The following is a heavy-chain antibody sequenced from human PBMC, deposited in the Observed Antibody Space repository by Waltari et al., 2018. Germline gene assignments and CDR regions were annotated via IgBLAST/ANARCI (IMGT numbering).Heavy chain of an antibody. V-gene: IGHV3-53*01. CDR3: ARGKWELPYYFDY. CDR1: GFTVSSNY. J-gene: IGHJ4*02. CDR2: IYSGGST. Sequence: EVQLVESGGGLIQPGGSLRLSCAASGFTVSSNYMSWFRQAPGKGWEWVSVIYSGGSTDYADSVKGRFTISRDNSKNTLYLQMNSLRAEDTAVYYCARGKWELPYYFDYWGQGTLVTVSS. D-gene: IGHD1-26*01.